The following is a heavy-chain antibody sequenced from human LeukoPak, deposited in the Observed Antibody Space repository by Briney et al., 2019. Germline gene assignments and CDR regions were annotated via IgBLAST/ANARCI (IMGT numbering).Heavy chain of an antibody. D-gene: IGHD2-8*01. CDR3: AGRMASNYY. J-gene: IGHJ4*02. CDR2: IYFSGNT. Sequence: SETLSLTCTVSGDSISSGTYSWGWIRQPPGKGLEWIGSIYFSGNTYYNPSLRSRVTTSVDTSKSQFSLKLTSVTAADTAVYYCAGRMASNYYWGQGTLVAVCS. V-gene: IGHV4-39*01. CDR1: GDSISSGTYS.